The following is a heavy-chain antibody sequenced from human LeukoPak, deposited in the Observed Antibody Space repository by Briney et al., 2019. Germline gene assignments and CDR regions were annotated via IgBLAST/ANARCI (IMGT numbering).Heavy chain of an antibody. CDR1: GGSISSGGYY. CDR3: ARLCGGDCYFRVVDGAFDI. J-gene: IGHJ3*02. D-gene: IGHD2-21*01. V-gene: IGHV4-30-2*01. Sequence: PSQTLSLTCTVSGGSISSGGYYWSWIRQPPGKGLEWIGYIYHSGSTYYNPSLKSRVTISVDRSKNQFSLKLSSVTAADTAVYYCARLCGGDCYFRVVDGAFDIWGQGTMVTVSS. CDR2: IYHSGST.